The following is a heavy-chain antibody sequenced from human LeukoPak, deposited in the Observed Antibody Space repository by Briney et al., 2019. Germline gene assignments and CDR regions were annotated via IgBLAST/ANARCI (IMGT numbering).Heavy chain of an antibody. Sequence: GGSLRLSCAASGFTFSSYAMYWVRQAPGKGLEWVAVISYDGSNKYYADSVKGRFTISRDNSKNTLYLQMNSLRAEDTAVYYCAVLSELHDAFDIWGQWTMVTVSS. D-gene: IGHD1-26*01. CDR3: AVLSELHDAFDI. J-gene: IGHJ3*02. CDR2: ISYDGSNK. V-gene: IGHV3-30-3*01. CDR1: GFTFSSYA.